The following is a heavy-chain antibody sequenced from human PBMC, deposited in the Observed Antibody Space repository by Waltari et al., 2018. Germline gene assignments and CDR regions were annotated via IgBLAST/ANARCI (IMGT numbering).Heavy chain of an antibody. J-gene: IGHJ5*02. Sequence: QVQLQESGPGLVKPSETLSLTCAVSGYSISSGYYWGWIRQPPGKGLEWIGSIYHSGGTYYNPSLKMRVTISVDTSKNQFSLKLSSVTAADTAVYYCARLAAITGTPNWFDPWGQGTLVTVSS. CDR2: IYHSGGT. CDR1: GYSISSGYY. CDR3: ARLAAITGTPNWFDP. V-gene: IGHV4-38-2*01. D-gene: IGHD1-7*01.